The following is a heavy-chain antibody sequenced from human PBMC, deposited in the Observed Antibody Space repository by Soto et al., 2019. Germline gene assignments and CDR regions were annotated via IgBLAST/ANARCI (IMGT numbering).Heavy chain of an antibody. CDR1: GYTFTRYY. D-gene: IGHD3-10*01. Sequence: ASVKVSFKASGYTFTRYYMHWLRQAPGQGLEWMGIINPSGGSTSYAQKFQGRVTMTRDTSTSTVYMELSSLRSEDTAVYYCARDSRLGAFDYWGQGTLVTVSS. V-gene: IGHV1-46*01. CDR2: INPSGGST. CDR3: ARDSRLGAFDY. J-gene: IGHJ4*02.